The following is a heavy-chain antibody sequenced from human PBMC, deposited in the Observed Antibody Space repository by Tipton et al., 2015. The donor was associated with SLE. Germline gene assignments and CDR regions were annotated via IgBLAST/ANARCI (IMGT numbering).Heavy chain of an antibody. CDR1: GGSFSGYY. CDR2: INHSGST. J-gene: IGHJ4*02. V-gene: IGHV4-34*01. CDR3: ARERYCSGASCYAPDY. D-gene: IGHD2-2*01. Sequence: TLSLTCAVYGGSFSGYYWSWIRQPPGKGLEWIGEINHSGSTNYSPSLKSRVTISVDTSKNQFSLKLSSVTAADTAVYYCARERYCSGASCYAPDYWGQGTLVTVSS.